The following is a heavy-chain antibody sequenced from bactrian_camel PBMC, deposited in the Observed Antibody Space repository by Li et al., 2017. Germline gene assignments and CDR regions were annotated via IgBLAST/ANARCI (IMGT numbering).Heavy chain of an antibody. V-gene: IGHV3S40*01. CDR2: INSGGGST. D-gene: IGHD4*01. Sequence: VQLVESGGGLMSPGGSLRLSCAASGFTFSSHDMSWVRQAPGKGLEWVSAINSGGGSTLHADSVKGRFTISRDNAKSTLYLQMNSLKTEDTAVYYCATAIWGQGTQVTVS. J-gene: IGHJ4*01. CDR1: GFTFSSHD. CDR3: ATAI.